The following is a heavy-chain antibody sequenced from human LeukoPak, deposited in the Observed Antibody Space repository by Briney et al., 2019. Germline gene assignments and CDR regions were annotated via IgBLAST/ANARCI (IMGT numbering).Heavy chain of an antibody. CDR2: INHSGST. V-gene: IGHV4-34*01. Sequence: PSETLSLTCAVYGGSFSGYYWSWIRQPPGKGLEWIGEINHSGSTNYNPSLKSRVTISVDTSKNQFSLKLSSVTAADTAVYYCARGGVVVGSKRFDPWGQGTLVTVSS. J-gene: IGHJ5*02. CDR1: GGSFSGYY. CDR3: ARGGVVVGSKRFDP. D-gene: IGHD2-15*01.